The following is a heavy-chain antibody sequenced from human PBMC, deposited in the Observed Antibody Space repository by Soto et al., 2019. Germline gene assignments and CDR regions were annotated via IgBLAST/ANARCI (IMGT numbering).Heavy chain of an antibody. V-gene: IGHV2-70*13. Sequence: SGPTLTNPTQTFTLTCTVCHFSLRTSGMGVSWIRQPPEKDLEWLALIDCDDDKYYSTSLKTRLTISKDTSKNQVVLTMTNMDPVDTSTCYCARIDGRHYGFDFWGQGTLVTVSS. D-gene: IGHD3-10*01. CDR2: IDCDDDK. CDR1: HFSLRTSGMG. CDR3: ARIDGRHYGFDF. J-gene: IGHJ4*02.